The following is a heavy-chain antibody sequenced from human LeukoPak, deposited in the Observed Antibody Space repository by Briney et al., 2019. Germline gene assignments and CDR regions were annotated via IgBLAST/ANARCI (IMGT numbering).Heavy chain of an antibody. CDR1: GGSISSSSYY. V-gene: IGHV4-39*01. CDR2: IYYSGST. Sequence: SETLSLTCTVPGGSISSSSYYWGWIRQPPGKGLEWIGSIYYSGSTYYNPSLKSRVTISVDTSKNQFSLKLSSVTAADTAVYYCARNAVSPWANPADYWGQGTLVTVSS. J-gene: IGHJ4*02. D-gene: IGHD3-16*01. CDR3: ARNAVSPWANPADY.